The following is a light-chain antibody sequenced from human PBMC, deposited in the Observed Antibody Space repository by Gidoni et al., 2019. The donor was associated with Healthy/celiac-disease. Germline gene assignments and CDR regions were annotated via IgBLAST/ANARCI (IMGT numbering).Light chain of an antibody. V-gene: IGKV1-9*01. J-gene: IGKJ1*01. CDR1: QGISSY. Sequence: DIQLTQSPSFLSASVGDRVTITCRASQGISSYLAWYQQKPGKAPKLLIYAASTLQSGVPSRFSGSGSGTEFTLTISSLQPEDFATYYCQQLNSYSWTFXQXTKVXIK. CDR3: QQLNSYSWT. CDR2: AAS.